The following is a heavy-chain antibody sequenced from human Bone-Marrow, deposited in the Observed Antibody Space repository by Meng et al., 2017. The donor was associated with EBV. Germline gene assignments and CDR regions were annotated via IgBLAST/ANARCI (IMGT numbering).Heavy chain of an antibody. CDR2: IYHSGST. CDR1: GGSISSGGYS. D-gene: IGHD2-15*01. J-gene: IGHJ5*02. V-gene: IGHV4-30-2*01. CDR3: ARGQGYCSGGSCYSWWFDP. Sequence: QLQLQEPGSGLVKPSQTLFLPCAVSGGSISSGGYSWSWIRQPPGKGLEWIGYIYHSGSTYYNPSLKSRVTISVDRSKNQFSLKLSSVTAADTAVYYCARGQGYCSGGSCYSWWFDPWGQGTLVTVSS.